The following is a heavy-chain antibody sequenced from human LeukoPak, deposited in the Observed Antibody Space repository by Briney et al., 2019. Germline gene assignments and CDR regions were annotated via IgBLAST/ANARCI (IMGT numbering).Heavy chain of an antibody. D-gene: IGHD3-3*01. V-gene: IGHV6-1*01. CDR1: GDSLSSNSAA. CDR3: ARGPYYDFWSGYHPLDY. CDR2: TYYRSKKYN. J-gene: IGHJ4*02. Sequence: SQTLSLTCALPGDSLSSNSAAWNWIRQSPSRCLEWLVRTYYRSKKYNDYAVSVKSRITINPDTSKNQFSLQLNSVTPEDTAVYYCARGPYYDFWSGYHPLDYWGQGTLVTVSS.